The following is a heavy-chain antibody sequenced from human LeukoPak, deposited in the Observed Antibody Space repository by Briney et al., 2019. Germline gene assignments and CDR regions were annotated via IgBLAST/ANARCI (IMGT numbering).Heavy chain of an antibody. CDR3: ARDLACSSTSCYYFDY. D-gene: IGHD2-2*01. J-gene: IGHJ4*02. Sequence: SETLSLTCIVSGGSISGYHWSWIRQPPGKGLEWIGYIEYSGRTEYKPSLQSRLTISVDTSKNQFSLKVNSATAADTAVYYCARDLACSSTSCYYFDYWGQGTLVTVSS. V-gene: IGHV4-59*01. CDR2: IEYSGRT. CDR1: GGSISGYH.